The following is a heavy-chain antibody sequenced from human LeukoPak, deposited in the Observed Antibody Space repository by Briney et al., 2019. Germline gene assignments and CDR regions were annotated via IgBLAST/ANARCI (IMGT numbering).Heavy chain of an antibody. CDR2: IYYSGST. CDR1: GGSISSSSYY. D-gene: IGHD3-10*01. J-gene: IGHJ4*02. Sequence: SETLSLTCTVSGGSISSSSYYWGWIRQPPGKGLEWIGSIYYSGSTYYNPSLKSRVTISVDTSKNQFSLKLSSVTAADTAVYYCASLWVPHAVRGVIEDYWGQGTLVTVSS. V-gene: IGHV4-39*01. CDR3: ASLWVPHAVRGVIEDY.